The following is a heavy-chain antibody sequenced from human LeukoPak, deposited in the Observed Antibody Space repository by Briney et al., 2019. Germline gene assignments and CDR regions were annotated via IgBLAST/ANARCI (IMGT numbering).Heavy chain of an antibody. CDR2: IYRSGAT. V-gene: IGHV4-4*02. CDR3: ARNAGYSDLNY. J-gene: IGHJ4*02. Sequence: SETLSLTCTVSGDSFSSNNYWTWVRQPPGKGLEWIGEIYRSGATNYNPSLRSRVTVSLDKSKNQFSLRLNSVTAADTAIYYCARNAGYSDLNYWGQGVLVTVSS. CDR1: GDSFSSNNY. D-gene: IGHD3-22*01.